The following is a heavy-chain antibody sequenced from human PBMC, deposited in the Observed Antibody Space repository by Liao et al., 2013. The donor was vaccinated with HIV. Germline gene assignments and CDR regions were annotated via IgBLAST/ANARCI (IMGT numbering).Heavy chain of an antibody. CDR2: IKQSGST. D-gene: IGHD6-13*01. V-gene: IGHV4-34*01. CDR3: ARRMRALIAAAGIDY. CDR1: GGSFSGYY. Sequence: QVQLQQWGAGLLKPSETLSLTCAVYGGSFSGYYWSWIRQSPGQGLEWIGEIKQSGSTKYNPSLKSRVTISVDTSKNQFSLKLTSVTAADTAVYYCARRMRALIAAAGIDYWGQGTLVTVSS. J-gene: IGHJ4*02.